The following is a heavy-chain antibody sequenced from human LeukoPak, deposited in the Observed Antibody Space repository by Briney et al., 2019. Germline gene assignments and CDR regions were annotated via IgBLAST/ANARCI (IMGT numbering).Heavy chain of an antibody. Sequence: ASVKVSCKASGYTLTDHHMIWVRQAPGQGLEWMAWMKPNSGGINYAQEFQGRVTVTRDTSIGTAYMELSRLRSDDTAVYYCARDLQSSSGYYYVVGYWGQGTLVTVSS. J-gene: IGHJ4*02. CDR2: MKPNSGGI. D-gene: IGHD3-22*01. CDR3: ARDLQSSSGYYYVVGY. V-gene: IGHV1-2*02. CDR1: GYTLTDHH.